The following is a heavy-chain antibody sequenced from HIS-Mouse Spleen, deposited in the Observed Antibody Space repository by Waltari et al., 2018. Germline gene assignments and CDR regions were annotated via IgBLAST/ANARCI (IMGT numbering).Heavy chain of an antibody. CDR2: ISYDGSNK. V-gene: IGHV3-30*18. Sequence: QVQLVESGGGVVQPGRSLRLSWAASGFTFISYGMHWVRQAPGKGLEWVAVISYDGSNKYYADSVKGRFTISRDNSKNTLYLQMNSLRAEDTAVYYCAKGSTTSIAARFDYWGQGTLVTVSS. J-gene: IGHJ4*02. CDR1: GFTFISYG. D-gene: IGHD6-6*01. CDR3: AKGSTTSIAARFDY.